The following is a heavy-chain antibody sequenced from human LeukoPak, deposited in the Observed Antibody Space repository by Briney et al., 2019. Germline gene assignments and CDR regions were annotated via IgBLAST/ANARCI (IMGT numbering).Heavy chain of an antibody. V-gene: IGHV1-18*01. CDR3: AREGVYPGTTDF. CDR1: GYTFFSYG. Sequence: ASVKVSCKTSGYTFFSYGITWVRQAPGQGLEWMGWISANNGDTKYAPKFQGRVSMTTESNTRTAYLDVRSLRSDDTAVYYCAREGVYPGTTDFWGQGTLVTVSS. J-gene: IGHJ4*02. D-gene: IGHD1-1*01. CDR2: ISANNGDT.